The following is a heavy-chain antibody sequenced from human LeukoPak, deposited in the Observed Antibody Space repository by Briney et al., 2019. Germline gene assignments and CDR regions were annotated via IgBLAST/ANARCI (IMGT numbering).Heavy chain of an antibody. CDR1: GGSISSGGYS. J-gene: IGHJ4*02. Sequence: SETLSLTCAVSGGSISSGGYSWSWIRQPPGKGLEWIGYIYYSGSTNYNPSLKSRVTISVDTSKNQFSLKLSSVTAADTAVYYCARHFDCWGQGTLVTVSS. V-gene: IGHV4-30-2*01. CDR2: IYYSGST. CDR3: ARHFDC.